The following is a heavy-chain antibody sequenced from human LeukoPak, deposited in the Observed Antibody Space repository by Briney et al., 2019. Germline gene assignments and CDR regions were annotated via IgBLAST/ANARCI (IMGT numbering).Heavy chain of an antibody. Sequence: SGTLSLTCAVSGGSISSSNWWSWVRQPPGKGLEWIGEIYHSGSTYYNPSLKSRVTISVDTSKNQFSLKLSSVTAADTAVYYCARDRDGDPIDYWGQGTLVTVSS. CDR2: IYHSGST. CDR1: GGSISSSNW. D-gene: IGHD4-17*01. CDR3: ARDRDGDPIDY. V-gene: IGHV4-4*02. J-gene: IGHJ4*02.